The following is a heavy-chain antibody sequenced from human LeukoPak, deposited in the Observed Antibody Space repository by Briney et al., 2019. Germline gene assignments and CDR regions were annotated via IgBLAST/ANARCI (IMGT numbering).Heavy chain of an antibody. CDR2: TIPIFGTT. J-gene: IGHJ3*02. D-gene: IGHD1-26*01. V-gene: IGHV1-69*05. CDR1: RGTSSSYT. Sequence: SARVSCMQPRGTSSSYTISWVPHTPEQGLEWVGRTIPIFGTTNYTQKFQGRVTITTDESTSTAYMELSSPRSEDTAVYYCAASVGATNGSDIWGQGTMVTVSS. CDR3: AASVGATNGSDI.